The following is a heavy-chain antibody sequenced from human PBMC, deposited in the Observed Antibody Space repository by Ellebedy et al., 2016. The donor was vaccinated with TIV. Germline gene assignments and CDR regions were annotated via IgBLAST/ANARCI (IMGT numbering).Heavy chain of an antibody. J-gene: IGHJ4*02. CDR3: ARDGSSGYSGADY. CDR2: ISYDGSNK. Sequence: PGGSLRLSCAASGFTFSSYVMHWVRQAPGKGLEWVAVISYDGSNKYYADSVKGRITISRDNSKNTLYLQMNSLRAEDTAVYYCARDGSSGYSGADYWGQGTLVTVSS. CDR1: GFTFSSYV. D-gene: IGHD3-22*01. V-gene: IGHV3-30*03.